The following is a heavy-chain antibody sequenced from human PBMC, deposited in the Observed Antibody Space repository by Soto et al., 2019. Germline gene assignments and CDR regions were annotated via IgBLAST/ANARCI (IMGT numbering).Heavy chain of an antibody. Sequence: PSETLPLTCTVSGGSISSISYYWGWIRQPPGKGLEWIGSIYYSGSTSYTPSLKSRVTISVDTSKNQFSLKLSSVTAADTAVYYCARRGGSTDYYYYYYMDVRGKGTTVTVSS. V-gene: IGHV4-39*01. CDR2: IYYSGST. CDR1: GGSISSISYY. J-gene: IGHJ6*03. D-gene: IGHD2-2*01. CDR3: ARRGGSTDYYYYYYMDV.